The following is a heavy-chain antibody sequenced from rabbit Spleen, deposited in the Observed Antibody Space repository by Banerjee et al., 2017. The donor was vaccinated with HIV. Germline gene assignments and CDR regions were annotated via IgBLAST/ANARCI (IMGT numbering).Heavy chain of an antibody. J-gene: IGHJ4*01. CDR1: GFDLNTYG. CDR3: VRGASSSGYGDGNL. V-gene: IGHV1S47*01. D-gene: IGHD1-1*01. Sequence: QEQLVESGGGLVQPGGSLKLSCKASGFDLNTYGVSWVRQAPGKGLEWIAYIDPVFGATYYATWVNGRFTISSQNAQTTVSLQMTSLTAADTATYFCVRGASSSGYGDGNLWGPGTLVTVS. CDR2: IDPVFGAT.